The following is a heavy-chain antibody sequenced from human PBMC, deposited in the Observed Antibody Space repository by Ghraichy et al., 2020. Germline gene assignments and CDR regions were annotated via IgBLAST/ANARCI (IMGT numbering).Heavy chain of an antibody. J-gene: IGHJ4*02. V-gene: IGHV4-59*01. D-gene: IGHD3-22*01. CDR1: GGSISSYY. Sequence: SETLSLTCTVSGGSISSYYWSWIRQPPGKGLEWIGYIYYSGSTNYNPSLKSRVTISVDTSKNQFSLKLSSVTAADTAVYYCARTYDSSGYYPFDYWGQGTLVTVSS. CDR2: IYYSGST. CDR3: ARTYDSSGYYPFDY.